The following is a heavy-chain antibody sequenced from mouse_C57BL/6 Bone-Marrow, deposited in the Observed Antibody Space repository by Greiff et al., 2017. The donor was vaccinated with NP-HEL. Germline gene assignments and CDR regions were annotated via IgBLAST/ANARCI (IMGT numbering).Heavy chain of an antibody. CDR1: GYTFTDYY. J-gene: IGHJ4*01. D-gene: IGHD2-3*01. Sequence: VQLQQSGPELVKPGASVKISCKASGYTFTDYYINWVKQRPGQGLEWIGWIFPGSGSTYYNEKFKGKATLTVDKSSSTAYMQLNSLTSEDSAVYYCAKDGLYYAMDYWGQGTSVTVSS. V-gene: IGHV1-75*01. CDR2: IFPGSGST. CDR3: AKDGLYYAMDY.